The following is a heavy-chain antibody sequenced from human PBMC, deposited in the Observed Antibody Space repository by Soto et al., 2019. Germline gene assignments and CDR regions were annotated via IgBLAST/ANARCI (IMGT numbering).Heavy chain of an antibody. CDR2: IDGSGGIT. Sequence: QLLQSGGGLVQPGGSLTLSCAASGFTFGTTDMSWVRQAPGEGLEWVSTIDGSGGITYYADSVKGRFTISRDNSRKTVYLQMNSRRGDDTALYYCVKNSGWFNTWSQGALVTVSS. D-gene: IGHD3-10*01. V-gene: IGHV3-23*01. CDR1: GFTFGTTD. CDR3: VKNSGWFNT. J-gene: IGHJ5*02.